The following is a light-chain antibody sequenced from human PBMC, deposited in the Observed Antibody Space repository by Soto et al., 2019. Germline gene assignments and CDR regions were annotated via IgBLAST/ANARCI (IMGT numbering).Light chain of an antibody. CDR3: QQYGSSGT. J-gene: IGKJ1*01. CDR2: DTS. CDR1: QSVSST. V-gene: IGKV3-15*01. Sequence: IWMTQYPATLSVSRGERAALSRRASQSVSSTLAWYRQRTGHAPRLVIYDTSNRATGVPARFSGSGSGTEFTLTISSTQPDDFATYCQQYGSSGTFGQGTQVDIK.